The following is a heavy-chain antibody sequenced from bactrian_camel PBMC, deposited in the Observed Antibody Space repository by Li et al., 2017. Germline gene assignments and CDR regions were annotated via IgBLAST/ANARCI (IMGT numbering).Heavy chain of an antibody. D-gene: IGHD1*01. CDR2: IETDGSA. CDR3: VADYRCLRVEAVIPTPSGWYNY. CDR1: RFTAIFNC. Sequence: HVQLVESGGGSVQAGGSVRLSCVAHRFTAIFNCMAWFRQAPGKERESVATIETDGSATHADSVRGRFTISKDNAKNTVYLQMNNLKSEDTGMYYCVADYRCLRVEAVIPTPSGWYNYIGQGTQVTVS. J-gene: IGHJ4*01. V-gene: IGHV3S53*01.